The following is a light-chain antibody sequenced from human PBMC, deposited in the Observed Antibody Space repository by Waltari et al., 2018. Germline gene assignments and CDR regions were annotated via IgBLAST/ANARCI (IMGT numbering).Light chain of an antibody. V-gene: IGKV3-20*01. CDR3: QQYDGEVVT. Sequence: DIVLTQSQGTLSLSPGERATLSCSASQSVTSISLTWYQKKVGQAPRLPIYGTFSRATGIPDRFSGSVSGPEFTLTISRLEPEDFAVYYCQQYDGEVVTFGGGTKVEI. CDR2: GTF. CDR1: QSVTSIS. J-gene: IGKJ4*01.